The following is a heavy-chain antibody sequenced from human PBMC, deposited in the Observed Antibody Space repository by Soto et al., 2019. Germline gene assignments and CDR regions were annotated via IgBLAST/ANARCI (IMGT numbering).Heavy chain of an antibody. CDR2: INHSGST. Sequence: SETLSLTCAVYGGSFSGYYWSWIRQPPGKGLEWIGEINHSGSTNYNPSLKSRVTISVDTSKNQFSLKLSSVTAADTAVYYFARGPITIFGVAAYYYMDVWGKGTTVTVSS. CDR1: GGSFSGYY. V-gene: IGHV4-34*01. J-gene: IGHJ6*03. D-gene: IGHD3-3*01. CDR3: ARGPITIFGVAAYYYMDV.